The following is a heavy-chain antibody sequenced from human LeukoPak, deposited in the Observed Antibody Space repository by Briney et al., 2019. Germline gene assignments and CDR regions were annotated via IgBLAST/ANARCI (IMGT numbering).Heavy chain of an antibody. CDR1: GFTFSSYG. Sequence: GGTLRLSCAASGFTFSSYGMSWVRQAPGKGLEWVSAISGSGGSTYYADSVRGRFTISRDNSQNTLYLQMNSLRAEDTAVYYCAKFLKFDWLLPFDYWGQGTLVTVSS. CDR2: ISGSGGST. V-gene: IGHV3-23*01. D-gene: IGHD3-9*01. CDR3: AKFLKFDWLLPFDY. J-gene: IGHJ4*02.